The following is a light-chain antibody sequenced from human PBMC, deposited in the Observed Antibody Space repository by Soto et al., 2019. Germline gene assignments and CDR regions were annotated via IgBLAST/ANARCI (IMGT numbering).Light chain of an antibody. J-gene: IGKJ2*01. CDR3: QHYYPTPPTT. CDR1: QSVLYSSNNKNY. V-gene: IGKV4-1*01. Sequence: DIVMTQSPDSLAVSLGERATINCKSSQSVLYSSNNKNYLAWYQQKPGQPPKLLIYWASTRESGVPDRFSGSGSGTDFTLTISRLQAEDVAVYYCQHYYPTPPTTFGQGTKLGIK. CDR2: WAS.